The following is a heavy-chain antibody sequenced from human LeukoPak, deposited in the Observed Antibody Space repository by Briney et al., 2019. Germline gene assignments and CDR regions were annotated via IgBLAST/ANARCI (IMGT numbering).Heavy chain of an antibody. CDR3: AGGGGYYYYMDV. CDR1: GFTFSSYE. Sequence: PGGSLSLSCAASGFTFSSYEMNWVRQAPGKGLEWVSYISSSGSTIYYADSVKGRFTISRDNAKNSLYLQMNSLRAEDTAVYYCAGGGGYYYYMDVWGKGTTVTVSS. CDR2: ISSSGSTI. J-gene: IGHJ6*03. D-gene: IGHD3-16*01. V-gene: IGHV3-48*03.